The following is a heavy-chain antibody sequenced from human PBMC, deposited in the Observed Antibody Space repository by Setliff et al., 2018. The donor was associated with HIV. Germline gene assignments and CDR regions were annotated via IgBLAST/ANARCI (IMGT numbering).Heavy chain of an antibody. Sequence: KTSETLSLTCSVSGGSLNRYYWSWIRQAPGRGLEWLGYIYYSGGTNYNSHPSLKSRVTILVDPSKNQFSLRLSSVTAADTAIYYCARRAYSPGPFWYFDIWGRGTLVTVSS. CDR2: IYYSGGT. CDR3: ARRAYSPGPFWYFDI. V-gene: IGHV4-59*12. CDR1: GGSLNRYY. D-gene: IGHD5-18*01. J-gene: IGHJ2*01.